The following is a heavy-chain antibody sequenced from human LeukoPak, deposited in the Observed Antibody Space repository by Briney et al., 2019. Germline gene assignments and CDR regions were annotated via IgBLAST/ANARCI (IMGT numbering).Heavy chain of an antibody. V-gene: IGHV6-1*01. CDR1: GDSVSSNRAA. CDR2: TYYRSKWYN. D-gene: IGHD5-18*01. Sequence: SQTLSLTCAISGDSVSSNRAAWNWIRQSPSRGLEWLGRTYYRSKWYNDYAVSVKSRITINPETSKNQLSLQLNSVTPEDTAVYYCARDRVDTAMGLDYWRQGTLVRVSS. CDR3: ARDRVDTAMGLDY. J-gene: IGHJ4*02.